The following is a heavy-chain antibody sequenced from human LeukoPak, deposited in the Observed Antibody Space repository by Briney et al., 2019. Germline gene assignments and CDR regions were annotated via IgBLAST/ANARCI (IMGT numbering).Heavy chain of an antibody. CDR3: ARSLIAVAGVDY. D-gene: IGHD6-19*01. V-gene: IGHV4-59*12. CDR2: IYYSGST. J-gene: IGHJ4*02. CDR1: GGSISSYY. Sequence: PSETLSLTCTVSGGSISSYYWSWIRQPPGKGLEWIGYIYYSGSTNYDPSLKSRVTISVDTSKNQFSLKLSSVTAADTAVYYCARSLIAVAGVDYWGQGTLVTVSS.